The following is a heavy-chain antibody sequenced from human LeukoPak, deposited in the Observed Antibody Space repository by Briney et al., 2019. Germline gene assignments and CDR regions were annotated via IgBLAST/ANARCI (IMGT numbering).Heavy chain of an antibody. CDR3: AKVQVRGYCIGGICYLFDY. Sequence: GGSLRLSCAASGFTFSDYYMSWIRQAPGKGLEWVSYISSSGSTIYYADSVKGRFTISRDNAKNSLYLQMNSLRPEDTAVYYCAKVQVRGYCIGGICYLFDYWGQGTLVTVSS. V-gene: IGHV3-11*01. J-gene: IGHJ4*02. CDR2: ISSSGSTI. D-gene: IGHD2-15*01. CDR1: GFTFSDYY.